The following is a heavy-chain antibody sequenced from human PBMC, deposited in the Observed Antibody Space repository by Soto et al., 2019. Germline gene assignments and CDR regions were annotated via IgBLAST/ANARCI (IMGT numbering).Heavy chain of an antibody. J-gene: IGHJ6*02. CDR2: IIPNFDTP. CDR3: AVAMVREILIFESSGMHV. Sequence: QVHLVQSGAEVKKPGSSVTVSCKTSGGSFNNYAVRWVRQAPGQGLESMGGIIPNFDTPNDAQKFQARVTIIADESTSTFYMELRSLRSNVTAVDSCAVAMVREILIFESSGMHVWGRGTTVIVAS. D-gene: IGHD3-10*01. V-gene: IGHV1-69*01. CDR1: GGSFNNYA.